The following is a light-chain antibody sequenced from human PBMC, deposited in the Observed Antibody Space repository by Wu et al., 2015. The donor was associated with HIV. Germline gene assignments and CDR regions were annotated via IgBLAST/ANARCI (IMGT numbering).Light chain of an antibody. CDR2: GAS. J-gene: IGKJ4*01. CDR1: QSVSSNY. V-gene: IGKV3-20*01. CDR3: QQYGSSPLT. Sequence: EIVLTQSPGTLSLSPGERATLSRRASQSVSSNYLAWYQQKPGQAPRLLIYGASGRATGIPDRFSGSGSGTDFTLIISRLEPEDFAVYFCQQYGSSPLTFGGGTKVDIK.